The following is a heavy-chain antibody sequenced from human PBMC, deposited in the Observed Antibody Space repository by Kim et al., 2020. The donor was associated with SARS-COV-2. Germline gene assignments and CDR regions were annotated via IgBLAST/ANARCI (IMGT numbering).Heavy chain of an antibody. J-gene: IGHJ4*02. D-gene: IGHD3-3*01. V-gene: IGHV4-4*02. CDR1: GGSISSSNW. Sequence: LRETLSVTCAVSGGSISSSNWWSWVRQPPGKGLEWIGEIYHSGSTNYNPSLKSRVTISVDKSKNQFSLKLSSVTAADTAVYYCARTVPVTIFGVVTAAVGGYFDYWGQGTLVTVSS. CDR2: IYHSGST. CDR3: ARTVPVTIFGVVTAAVGGYFDY.